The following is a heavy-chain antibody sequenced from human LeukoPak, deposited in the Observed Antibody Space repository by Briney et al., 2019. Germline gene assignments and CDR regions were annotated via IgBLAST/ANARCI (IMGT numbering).Heavy chain of an antibody. J-gene: IGHJ4*02. CDR3: AKGHYFDSSGAYSYSDH. Sequence: GGPLRLSCAASGFTFSNYGMHWVRQAPGKGLEWVAVISFDGSNKYYGDSVKGRFTISRDNSKNTLNLQMNSLTPEDTAVYYCAKGHYFDSSGAYSYSDHWGQGILVTVSS. V-gene: IGHV3-30*18. CDR1: GFTFSNYG. CDR2: ISFDGSNK. D-gene: IGHD3-22*01.